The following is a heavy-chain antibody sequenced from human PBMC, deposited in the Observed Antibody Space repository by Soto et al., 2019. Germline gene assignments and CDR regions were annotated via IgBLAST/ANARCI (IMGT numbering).Heavy chain of an antibody. Sequence: GGSLRLSCAASGFTFSNAWMSWVRQAPGKGLEWVGRIKSKTDGGTTDYAAPVKGRFTISRDDSKNTLYLQMNSLKTEDTAVYYCTTEEVGATLLFDYWGQGTLVTVSS. CDR1: GFTFSNAW. V-gene: IGHV3-15*01. CDR2: IKSKTDGGTT. D-gene: IGHD1-26*01. J-gene: IGHJ4*02. CDR3: TTEEVGATLLFDY.